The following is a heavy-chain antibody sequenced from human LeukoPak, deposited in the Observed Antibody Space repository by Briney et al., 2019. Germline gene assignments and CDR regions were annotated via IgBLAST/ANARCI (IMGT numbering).Heavy chain of an antibody. J-gene: IGHJ3*02. CDR1: GGTFSSYA. V-gene: IGHV1-69*04. CDR3: AREPLHDSSGYYYRRDAFDI. D-gene: IGHD3-22*01. Sequence: SVKVSCKASGGTFSSYAISWVRQAPGQGLEWMGRIIPILGIANYAQKFQGRVTITADKSTSTAYMELSSLRSEDTAVYYCAREPLHDSSGYYYRRDAFDIWGQGTMVTVSS. CDR2: IIPILGIA.